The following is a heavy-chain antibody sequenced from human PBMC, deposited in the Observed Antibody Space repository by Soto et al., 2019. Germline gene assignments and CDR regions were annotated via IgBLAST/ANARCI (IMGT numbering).Heavy chain of an antibody. CDR1: GYSFTSYW. CDR2: IYPGDSDT. J-gene: IGHJ4*02. CDR3: ARHPDIVVVPAAPDY. D-gene: IGHD2-2*01. Sequence: GESLKISCKGSGYSFTSYWIGWVRQMPGKGLEWMGIIYPGDSDTRYSPSFQGQVTISADKSISTAYLQWSSLKASDTAMFYCARHPDIVVVPAAPDYWGQGTLVTVSS. V-gene: IGHV5-51*01.